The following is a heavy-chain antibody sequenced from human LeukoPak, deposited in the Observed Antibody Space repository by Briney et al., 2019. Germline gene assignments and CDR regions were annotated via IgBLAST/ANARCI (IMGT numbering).Heavy chain of an antibody. CDR3: ARVGGITMIPLDAFDI. Sequence: GGSLRLSCAAPGFTFSSYGMHWVRQAPGKGLEWVAVIWYDGSNKYYADSVKGRFTISRDNSKNTLYLQMNSLRAEDTAVYYCARVGGITMIPLDAFDIWGQGTMVTVSS. J-gene: IGHJ3*02. CDR2: IWYDGSNK. V-gene: IGHV3-33*01. CDR1: GFTFSSYG. D-gene: IGHD3-22*01.